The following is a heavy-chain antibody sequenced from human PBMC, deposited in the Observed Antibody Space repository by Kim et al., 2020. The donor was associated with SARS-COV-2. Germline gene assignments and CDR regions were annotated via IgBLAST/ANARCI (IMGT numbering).Heavy chain of an antibody. J-gene: IGHJ4*02. Sequence: GGSLRLSCAASGFTISSYGMHWVRQAPGKGLEWVAVIWYDGISKYYADSVKGRFTISRDNSENTLYLQMNSLRAEDTAVYYCARDFSAYTARVDYWGQGT. V-gene: IGHV3-33*01. CDR2: IWYDGISK. CDR3: ARDFSAYTARVDY. D-gene: IGHD5-18*01. CDR1: GFTISSYG.